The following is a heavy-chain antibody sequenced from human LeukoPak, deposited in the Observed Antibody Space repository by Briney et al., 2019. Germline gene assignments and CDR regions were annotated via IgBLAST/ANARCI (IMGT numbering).Heavy chain of an antibody. D-gene: IGHD2-15*01. CDR1: GYIFTGYY. CDR3: ARGPPEYCSGGSCYSGRNWIDP. V-gene: IGHV1-2*02. J-gene: IGHJ5*02. CDR2: INPNTGGA. Sequence: ASVKVSCKTSGYIFTGYYIHWLRQAPGQGLEWMGWINPNTGGADYALKFQGRVTMTRDTSINTVYMALSRLRSDDTAVYYCARGPPEYCSGGSCYSGRNWIDPWGQGTLVTVS.